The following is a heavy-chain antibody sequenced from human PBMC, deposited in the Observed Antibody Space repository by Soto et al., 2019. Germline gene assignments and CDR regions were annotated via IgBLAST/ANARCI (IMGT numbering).Heavy chain of an antibody. Sequence: GGSLRLSCAASGFTFSNYGMHWVRQAPGRGLEWVAIIWHDGNNKYYADSVRGRFIISRDNSKNRLYLQMNSLRAEDTAVYYCASDLVGASDSYGLDVWGQGTPVTV. CDR1: GFTFSNYG. CDR3: ASDLVGASDSYGLDV. J-gene: IGHJ6*02. D-gene: IGHD1-26*01. V-gene: IGHV3-33*01. CDR2: IWHDGNNK.